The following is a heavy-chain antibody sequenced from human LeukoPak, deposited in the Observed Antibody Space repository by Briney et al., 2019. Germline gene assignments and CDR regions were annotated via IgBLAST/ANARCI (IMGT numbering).Heavy chain of an antibody. CDR2: ISAYNGNT. CDR3: ARDSLDIVVVVGYYGMDV. J-gene: IGHJ6*02. CDR1: GGTFSSYA. Sequence: GASVKVSCKASGGTFSSYAISWVRQAPGQGLEWMGWISAYNGNTNYAQKLQGRVTMTTDTSTSTAYMELRSLRSDDTAVYYCARDSLDIVVVVGYYGMDVWGQGTTVTVSS. D-gene: IGHD2-15*01. V-gene: IGHV1-18*01.